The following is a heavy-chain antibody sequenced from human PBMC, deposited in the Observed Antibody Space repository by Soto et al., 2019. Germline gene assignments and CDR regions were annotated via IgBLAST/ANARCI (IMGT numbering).Heavy chain of an antibody. CDR2: ISPYDGNR. Sequence: QAQLMQSGAEVKRPGASVKVSCRSSGYTFSSYGISWVRQAPGQGLEWLGWISPYDGNRNYAQTLQGRVYMTTDTSANTAYMELRSLRVDDTAKYYCARGGYYDSSGSPNYHYYGMNVWGQGTTVTVSS. CDR3: ARGGYYDSSGSPNYHYYGMNV. CDR1: GYTFSSYG. V-gene: IGHV1-18*04. D-gene: IGHD3-9*01. J-gene: IGHJ6*02.